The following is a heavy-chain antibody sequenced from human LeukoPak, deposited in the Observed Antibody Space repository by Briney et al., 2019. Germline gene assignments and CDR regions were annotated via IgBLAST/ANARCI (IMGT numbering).Heavy chain of an antibody. V-gene: IGHV3-21*01. Sequence: GRSLRLSCAASGFSFSSYAIHWVRPAPGKGREWGSSISSSSSYIYYADSVRGRFTITRDDAKNSLYLQMNSLRAEDTAVYYCASGAIFGVVALFDPWGQGTLVTVSS. CDR1: GFSFSSYA. CDR2: ISSSSSYI. D-gene: IGHD3-3*01. J-gene: IGHJ5*02. CDR3: ASGAIFGVVALFDP.